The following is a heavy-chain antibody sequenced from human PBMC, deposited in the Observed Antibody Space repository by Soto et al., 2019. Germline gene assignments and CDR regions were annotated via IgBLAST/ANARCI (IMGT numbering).Heavy chain of an antibody. Sequence: EVQLLESGGGLAQPGGSLRLSCAASGFIFRPYAMNWVRQAPGKGLEWVSVMVGDGSSSDYADSVRGRFTISRDNSKNTLYLQMNSLRVEDTAVYYCAKALRPDGRYDLDYWGQGTLVTVSS. CDR2: MVGDGSSS. D-gene: IGHD1-26*01. J-gene: IGHJ4*02. CDR3: AKALRPDGRYDLDY. V-gene: IGHV3-23*01. CDR1: GFIFRPYA.